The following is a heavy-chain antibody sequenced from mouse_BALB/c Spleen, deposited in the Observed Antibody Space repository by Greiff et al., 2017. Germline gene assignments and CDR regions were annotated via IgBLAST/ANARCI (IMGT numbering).Heavy chain of an antibody. Sequence: EVKLQESGPGLVKPSQSLSLTCSVTGYSITSGYYWNWIRQFPGNKLEWMGYISYDGSNNYNPSLKNRISITRDTSKNQFFLKLNSVTTEDTATYYCARDESDGYYSWFAYWGQGTLVTVSA. V-gene: IGHV3-6*02. CDR3: ARDESDGYYSWFAY. D-gene: IGHD2-3*01. CDR2: ISYDGSN. CDR1: GYSITSGYY. J-gene: IGHJ3*01.